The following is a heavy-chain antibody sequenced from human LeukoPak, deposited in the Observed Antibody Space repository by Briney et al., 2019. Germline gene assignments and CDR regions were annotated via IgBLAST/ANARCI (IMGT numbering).Heavy chain of an antibody. Sequence: GGSLRLSCAASGFTFSSYAMHWVRQAPGEGLEYVSAISSNGGSTYYANSVKGRFTISRDNSKNTLYLQMGSLRAEDMAVYYCARAHGSGATDITPPHYWGQGTLVTVSS. CDR1: GFTFSSYA. V-gene: IGHV3-64*01. D-gene: IGHD6-19*01. CDR3: ARAHGSGATDITPPHY. CDR2: ISSNGGST. J-gene: IGHJ4*02.